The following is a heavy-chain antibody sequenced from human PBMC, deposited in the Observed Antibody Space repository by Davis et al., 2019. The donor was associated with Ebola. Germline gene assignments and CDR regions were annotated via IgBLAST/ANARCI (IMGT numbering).Heavy chain of an antibody. CDR3: ARRVTREYYMDV. CDR2: INHRGST. Sequence: SETLSLTCAVYGGVFTFSDDWWTWFRKPPGKGLEWIVDINHRGSTNYNPSLRGRVTMSVDASRNQFSLKLISVTAADTAVYYCARRVTREYYMDVWGKGTTVSVSS. J-gene: IGHJ6*03. CDR1: GGVFTFSDDW. D-gene: IGHD1-26*01. V-gene: IGHV4-34*01.